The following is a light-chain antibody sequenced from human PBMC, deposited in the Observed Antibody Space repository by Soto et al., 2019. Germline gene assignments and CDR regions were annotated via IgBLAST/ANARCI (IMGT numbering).Light chain of an antibody. V-gene: IGKV3-20*01. Sequence: EIVLTQSPGTLSLSPGERATLSCRASQSVSSSYLAWYQQNPGQAPRLLIYGASSRATGIPDRFSGSGSGTDFTLTISRLEPEEFAVYYCQQYGSSPQTFGQGTKVDIK. CDR2: GAS. J-gene: IGKJ1*01. CDR1: QSVSSSY. CDR3: QQYGSSPQT.